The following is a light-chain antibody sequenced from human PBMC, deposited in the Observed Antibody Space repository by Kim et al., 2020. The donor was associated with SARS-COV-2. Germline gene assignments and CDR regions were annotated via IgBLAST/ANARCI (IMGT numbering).Light chain of an antibody. CDR3: MQAIQTPLT. CDR1: QSLVHSNGNMY. J-gene: IGKJ1*01. Sequence: DIVMTQSPLSLPVTPGEPASISCRSSQSLVHSNGNMYLDWYLQKPGQSPQLLIYLGSNRASGVPDRFSGSGSGTDFTLKISRVEAEDAGVYYCMQAIQTPLTFGQGTKVDIK. CDR2: LGS. V-gene: IGKV2-28*01.